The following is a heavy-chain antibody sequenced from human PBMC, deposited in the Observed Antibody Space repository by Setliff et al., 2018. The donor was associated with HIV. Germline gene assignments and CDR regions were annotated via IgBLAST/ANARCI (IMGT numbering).Heavy chain of an antibody. Sequence: GGSLRLSCAASGFTFRNYGMHWVRQAPGKGLEWVSGISGSGATTNYADSVKGRFTISRDNSKSTLHLQMSTLRAEDTAVYYCVRGSIQVPGLDHMDVCGKGTTVTVSS. D-gene: IGHD5-18*01. J-gene: IGHJ6*03. CDR2: ISGSGATT. CDR3: VRGSIQVPGLDHMDV. CDR1: GFTFRNYG. V-gene: IGHV3-23*01.